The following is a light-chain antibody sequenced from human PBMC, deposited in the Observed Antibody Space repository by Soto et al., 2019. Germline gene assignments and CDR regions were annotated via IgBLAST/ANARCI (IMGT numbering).Light chain of an antibody. Sequence: EIVITQSPATLCVSPGERATLSCGASQSVSSSYLAWYQQKPGQAPRLLIYGASSRATGIPDRFSGSGSGTDFTLTISRLEPEDFAVYYCQQYGSSPITFGQGTRLEIK. J-gene: IGKJ5*01. V-gene: IGKV3-20*01. CDR3: QQYGSSPIT. CDR2: GAS. CDR1: QSVSSSY.